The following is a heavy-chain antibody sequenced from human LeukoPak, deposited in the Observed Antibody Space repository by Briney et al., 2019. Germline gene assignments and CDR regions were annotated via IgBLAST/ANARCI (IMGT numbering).Heavy chain of an antibody. J-gene: IGHJ4*02. CDR2: TYYRSTWYN. Sequence: SQTLSLTCAISGDSVSSNSVTWNWIRQSPSRGPEWLGRTYYRSTWYNDYAVSVRGRITVNPDTSKNQFSLQLNSVTPEDTAVYYCARGTAHYFDYWGQGTLVTVSS. V-gene: IGHV6-1*01. CDR3: ARGTAHYFDY. D-gene: IGHD5-18*01. CDR1: GDSVSSNSVT.